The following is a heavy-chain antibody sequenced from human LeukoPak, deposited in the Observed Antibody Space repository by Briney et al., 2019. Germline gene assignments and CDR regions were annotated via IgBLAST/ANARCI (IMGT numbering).Heavy chain of an antibody. CDR2: IYYSGST. V-gene: IGHV4-61*08. CDR1: GGSISSGGYS. CDR3: ARDSPPGY. J-gene: IGHJ4*02. Sequence: SETLSLTCAVSGGSISSGGYSWSWIRQPPGKGLEWIGYIYYSGSTNYNPSLKSRVTISVDTSKNQFSLKLSSVTAADTAVYYCARDSPPGYWGQGTLVTVSS.